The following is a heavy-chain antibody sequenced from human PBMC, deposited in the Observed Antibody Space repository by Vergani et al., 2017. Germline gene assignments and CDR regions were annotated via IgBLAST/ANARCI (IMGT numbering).Heavy chain of an antibody. CDR3: AWRAVAGTWDFDY. CDR2: INPSGGST. CDR1: GYPFTSYY. V-gene: IGHV1-46*01. Sequence: QVQLVQSGAEVKKPGASVKVSCKASGYPFTSYYMHWVRQAPGQGLEWMGIINPSGGSTRYAQKFQGRVTMTRDTSTSTVYMALSSLRSEDTAVYYCAWRAVAGTWDFDYWGQGTLVTVSS. J-gene: IGHJ4*02. D-gene: IGHD6-19*01.